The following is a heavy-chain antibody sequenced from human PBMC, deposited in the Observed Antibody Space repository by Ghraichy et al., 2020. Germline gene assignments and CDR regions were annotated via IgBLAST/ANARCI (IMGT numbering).Heavy chain of an antibody. CDR1: GGSISTYY. V-gene: IGHV4-59*01. Sequence: SETLSLTCTASGGSISTYYWSWIRQPPGKGLEWIGYIYYSGSTNYNPSLKSRVTISIDTSKNQFSLKLSSVTAADTAVYYCARYGDARDGYNANPFDYWGQGTLVTVSS. D-gene: IGHD5-24*01. CDR2: IYYSGST. CDR3: ARYGDARDGYNANPFDY. J-gene: IGHJ4*02.